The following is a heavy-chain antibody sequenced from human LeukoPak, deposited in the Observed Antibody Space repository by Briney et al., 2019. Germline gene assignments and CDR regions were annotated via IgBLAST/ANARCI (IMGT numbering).Heavy chain of an antibody. CDR1: VGTFSSYA. CDR2: IIPIFCTA. CDR3: AYNPAYYYGSGIDY. V-gene: IGHV1-69*01. D-gene: IGHD3-10*01. J-gene: IGHJ4*02. Sequence: ASVKVSCKASVGTFSSYAISWVRQAPGQGLEWMGGIIPIFCTANYAQKLQGRVTITADASTSTAYMEMSSLRSEDTAVYYCAYNPAYYYGSGIDYWGQGTLVTVSS.